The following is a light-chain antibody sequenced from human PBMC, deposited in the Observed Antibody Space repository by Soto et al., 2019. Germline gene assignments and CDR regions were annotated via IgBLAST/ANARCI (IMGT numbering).Light chain of an antibody. V-gene: IGKV1-27*01. Sequence: DIQMAQSPSSLSASIGDRVTITCRASQGNSDYLAWYQQKPGKVPKLLIYEASTLQSGVPSRFSGSGSGTEFTLIISSLQPDDFATYYCQQYNSYWMFGLGTKVDIK. J-gene: IGKJ1*01. CDR1: QGNSDY. CDR2: EAS. CDR3: QQYNSYWM.